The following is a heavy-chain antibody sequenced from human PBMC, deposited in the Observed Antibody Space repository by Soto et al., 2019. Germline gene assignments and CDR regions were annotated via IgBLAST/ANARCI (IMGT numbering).Heavy chain of an antibody. V-gene: IGHV3-30*03. D-gene: IGHD3-10*01. CDR2: ISYDGSQA. Sequence: QAELVESGGDMVQSGRSLGLSCAASGFTFSSFGMQWVRQAPGKGMDAVAVISYDGSQANYGDSVKGRFTISRDNSEKMVYLHMNGLDPAEPAGYSCGTKTWPGSGHVDVWGQGMMVIVSS. J-gene: IGHJ6*02. CDR1: GFTFSSFG. CDR3: GTKTWPGSGHVDV.